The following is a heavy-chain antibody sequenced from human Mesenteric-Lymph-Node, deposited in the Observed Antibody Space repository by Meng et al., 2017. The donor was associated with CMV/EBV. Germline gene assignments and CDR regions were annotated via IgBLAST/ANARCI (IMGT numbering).Heavy chain of an antibody. Sequence: GTFSSYAISWVRQAPGQGLEWMGGIIPIFGTANYAQKFQGRVTITTDESTSTAYMELSSLRSEDTAVYYCARSHYDIFTGFYNICDYWGQGTLVTVSS. V-gene: IGHV1-69*05. J-gene: IGHJ4*02. CDR1: GTFSSYA. D-gene: IGHD3-9*01. CDR3: ARSHYDIFTGFYNICDY. CDR2: IIPIFGTA.